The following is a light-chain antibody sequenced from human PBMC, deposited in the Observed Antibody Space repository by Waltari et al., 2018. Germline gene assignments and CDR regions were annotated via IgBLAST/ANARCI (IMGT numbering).Light chain of an antibody. CDR3: QQTSSWPLT. CDR1: QRVSIN. J-gene: IGKJ4*01. V-gene: IGKV3-11*01. CDR2: DTS. Sequence: EIVLTQSPATLSLSPGHRATLSCRASQRVSINLGWYQQKLGHPPRLLIYDTSNRATGIPDRFSASGFGTDFTLTISSLEPEDFAVYFCQQTSSWPLTFGGGTKVEIK.